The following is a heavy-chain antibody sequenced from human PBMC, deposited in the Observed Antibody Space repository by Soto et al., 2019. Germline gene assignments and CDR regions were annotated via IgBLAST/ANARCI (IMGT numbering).Heavy chain of an antibody. V-gene: IGHV4-34*01. Sequence: PSETLSLTCAVYGGSFSGYYWSWIRQPPGKGLEWIGEINHSGSTNYNPSLKSRVTISVDTSKNQFSLKLSSVTAADTAVYYCALRPSWYSSSWYGMDVWGQGTTVTVSS. D-gene: IGHD6-13*01. CDR1: GGSFSGYY. CDR2: INHSGST. J-gene: IGHJ6*02. CDR3: ALRPSWYSSSWYGMDV.